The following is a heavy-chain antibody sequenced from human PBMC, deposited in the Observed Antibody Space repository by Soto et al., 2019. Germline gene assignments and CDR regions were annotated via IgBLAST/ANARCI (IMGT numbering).Heavy chain of an antibody. CDR2: IYYSGST. J-gene: IGHJ5*02. Sequence: TLSLPCTVSCGSISSGGYYWSWIRQHPGKGLEWIGYIYYSGSTYYNPSLKSRVTISVDTSKNQFSLKLSSVTAADTAVYYCARDEARYNWFDPWGQGTLVTVSS. CDR1: CGSISSGGYY. V-gene: IGHV4-31*03. CDR3: ARDEARYNWFDP.